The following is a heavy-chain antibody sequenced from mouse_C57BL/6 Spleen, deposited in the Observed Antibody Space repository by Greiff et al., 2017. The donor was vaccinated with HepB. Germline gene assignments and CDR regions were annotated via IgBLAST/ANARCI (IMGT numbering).Heavy chain of an antibody. CDR2: IYPSDSET. D-gene: IGHD1-1*01. V-gene: IGHV1-61*01. CDR1: GYTFTSYW. CDR3: ARLHYYGSSYGY. J-gene: IGHJ2*01. Sequence: QVQLQQPGAELVRPGSSVKLSCKASGYTFTSYWMDWVKQRPGQGLEWIGNIYPSDSETHYNQKFKDKATLTVDKSSSTAYMQLSSLTSEDSAVYCCARLHYYGSSYGYWGQGTTLTVSS.